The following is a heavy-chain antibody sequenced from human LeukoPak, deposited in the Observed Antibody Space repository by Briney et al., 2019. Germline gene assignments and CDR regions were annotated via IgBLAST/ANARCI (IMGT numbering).Heavy chain of an antibody. CDR3: ASVPFSSGFHY. Sequence: GGSLRLSCAASGFTFSSYWMSWVRQAPGKGLEWVANIKQDGSEKYYVDSVKGRFTISRDNSKNTLYLQMNSLRAEDTAVYYCASVPFSSGFHYWGQGTLVTVSS. D-gene: IGHD3-22*01. J-gene: IGHJ4*02. CDR1: GFTFSSYW. CDR2: IKQDGSEK. V-gene: IGHV3-7*03.